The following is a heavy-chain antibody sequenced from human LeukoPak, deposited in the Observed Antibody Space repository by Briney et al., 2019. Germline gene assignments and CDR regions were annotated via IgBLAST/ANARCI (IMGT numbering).Heavy chain of an antibody. CDR2: IHYTGRT. V-gene: IGHV4-59*08. CDR1: GGSISGYY. Sequence: PSETLSLTCTVSGGSISGYYWTWIRQPPGKGLEWIAYIHYTGRTNYNPSLKSRVTISVDTSNNQFSLKLSSVTAADTAVYYCARHRDNSSGWYIIDYWGQGTLVTVSS. D-gene: IGHD6-19*01. CDR3: ARHRDNSSGWYIIDY. J-gene: IGHJ4*02.